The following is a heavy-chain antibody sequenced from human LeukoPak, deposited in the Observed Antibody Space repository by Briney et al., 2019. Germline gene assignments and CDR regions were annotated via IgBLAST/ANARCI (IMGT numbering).Heavy chain of an antibody. CDR3: ARSHTVTTYYFVD. CDR1: GFTFSSYA. V-gene: IGHV3-64*01. CDR2: ISSSGGST. D-gene: IGHD4-17*01. J-gene: IGHJ4*02. Sequence: GGSLRLSCAASGFTFSSYAMHWVRQAPGKGLEYVSAISSSGGSTYYANSVKGRFTISRDNSKNTLYLQMGSLRAEDMAVYYYARSHTVTTYYFVDWGQRTLVTVSA.